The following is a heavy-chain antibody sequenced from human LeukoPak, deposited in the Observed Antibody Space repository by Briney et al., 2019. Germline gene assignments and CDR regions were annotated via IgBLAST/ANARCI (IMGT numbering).Heavy chain of an antibody. CDR1: GFTVSSNY. J-gene: IGHJ4*02. V-gene: IGHV3-53*01. CDR2: IYGGGST. Sequence: GGSLRLSCAASGFTVSSNYMSWVRQAPGKGLEWVSVIYGGGSTYYADSVKGRFTISRDNSKNTLYLQMDSLTAEDTAIYYCARQPRFGEVDYWGQGTLVTVSS. CDR3: ARQPRFGEVDY. D-gene: IGHD3-10*01.